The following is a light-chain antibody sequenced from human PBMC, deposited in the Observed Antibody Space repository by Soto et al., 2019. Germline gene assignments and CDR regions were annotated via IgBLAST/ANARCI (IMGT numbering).Light chain of an antibody. J-gene: IGKJ1*01. CDR3: QQSYSTPRT. CDR2: AAS. CDR1: QSISSY. V-gene: IGKV1-39*01. Sequence: DIQMTQSPSSLSASVGDRVPITCRASQSISSYLNWYQQKPGKVPKLLIYAASSLQSGVPSRFSGSGSGTDFTLTISSLQPEDFATYYCQQSYSTPRTFGQVTMVDIK.